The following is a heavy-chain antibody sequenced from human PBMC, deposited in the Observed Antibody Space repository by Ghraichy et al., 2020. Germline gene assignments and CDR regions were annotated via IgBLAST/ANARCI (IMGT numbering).Heavy chain of an antibody. D-gene: IGHD5/OR15-5a*01. Sequence: GGSLRLSCEASGLTFEAHAMNWVRQTPGKGLEWVAGISWDSGTIGYADSVKGRFTISRDNAKNSLHLQMNSLRPEDTALYYCAKLMYDSVWPHDYWGQGTQVTVSS. V-gene: IGHV3-9*01. CDR3: AKLMYDSVWPHDY. CDR2: ISWDSGTI. J-gene: IGHJ4*02. CDR1: GLTFEAHA.